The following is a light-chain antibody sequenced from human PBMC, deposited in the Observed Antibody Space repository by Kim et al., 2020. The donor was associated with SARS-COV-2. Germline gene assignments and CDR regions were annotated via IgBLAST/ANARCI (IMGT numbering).Light chain of an antibody. Sequence: SSELTQDPAVSVALGQTVRITCQGDSLRSHYATWYQQKPGQAPLLVIHGKNNRPSGIPDRFSGSRSGNTASLTITGAQAEDEADYYCNSRDSSARPVENVLGTGPKVTVL. CDR3: NSRDSSARPVENV. V-gene: IGLV3-19*01. J-gene: IGLJ1*01. CDR2: GKN. CDR1: SLRSHY.